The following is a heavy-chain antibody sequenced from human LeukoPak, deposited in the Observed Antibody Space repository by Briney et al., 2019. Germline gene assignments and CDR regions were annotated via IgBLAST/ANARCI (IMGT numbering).Heavy chain of an antibody. V-gene: IGHV4-59*12. CDR2: IYYNGNT. Sequence: KASETLSLTCTVSGASISSYYWSWIRQSPGKGLEWIGYIYYNGNTNYNPSLKGRVTISVDSSKNHFSLNLSSVTAADTAVYYCARSDGYGLIGIWGQGTMVTVSS. D-gene: IGHD3-10*01. CDR1: GASISSYY. J-gene: IGHJ3*02. CDR3: ARSDGYGLIGI.